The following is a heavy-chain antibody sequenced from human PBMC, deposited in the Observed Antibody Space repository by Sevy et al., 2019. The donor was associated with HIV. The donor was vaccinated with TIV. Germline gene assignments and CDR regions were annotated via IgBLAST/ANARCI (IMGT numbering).Heavy chain of an antibody. J-gene: IGHJ3*02. Sequence: GGSLRLSCAASGFTFSTYTMNWVRQAPGKGLEWVSSISSGSSYIYYADSVKGRFTISRDNAKNSLYLQMNSLRAEDTALYYCAGGRYDSSGSFDAFDIWGQGTMVTVSS. CDR2: ISSGSSYI. D-gene: IGHD3-22*01. CDR1: GFTFSTYT. V-gene: IGHV3-21*04. CDR3: AGGRYDSSGSFDAFDI.